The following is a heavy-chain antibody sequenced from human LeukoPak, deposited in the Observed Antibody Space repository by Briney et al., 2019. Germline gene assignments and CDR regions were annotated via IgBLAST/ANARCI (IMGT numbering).Heavy chain of an antibody. V-gene: IGHV3-23*01. D-gene: IGHD2-15*01. J-gene: IGHJ4*02. CDR3: AKSGLNRFDY. CDR2: ITGSGATT. CDR1: GFTFSGHG. Sequence: GGSLRLSCAASGFTFSGHGMNWVRQAPGKGLEWVSGITGSGATTYYADSVKGRFTISRDNSKNTLYLQMNSLRVEDTAVYYCAKSGLNRFDYWGQGTLVTVSS.